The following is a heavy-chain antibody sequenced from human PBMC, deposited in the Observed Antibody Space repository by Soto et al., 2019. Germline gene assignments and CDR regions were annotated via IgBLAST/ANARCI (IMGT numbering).Heavy chain of an antibody. D-gene: IGHD3-3*01. CDR3: VRITYFSSRSGYTRGFDY. CDR2: SRDKAQGYST. V-gene: IGHV3-72*01. J-gene: IGHJ4*02. CDR1: GFTLSDHS. Sequence: EVQLVESGGGWVQPGGSLRLSCAGSGFTLSDHSIDWVRQAPGKGLVWVGRSRDKAQGYSTDYAAPVKGRFTTSRDDSKNSEYLQMNSLTTDVTAVYYCVRITYFSSRSGYTRGFDYLGQGTLVSV.